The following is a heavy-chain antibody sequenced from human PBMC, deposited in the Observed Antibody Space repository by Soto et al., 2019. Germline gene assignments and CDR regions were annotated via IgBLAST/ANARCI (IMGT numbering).Heavy chain of an antibody. V-gene: IGHV1-69*01. D-gene: IGHD3-22*01. CDR1: GGTVSSYA. J-gene: IGHJ4*02. CDR3: ARDLSSDSTGFRGYDL. CDR2: CIPIFVSA. Sequence: QVHLLQSGAEVKKPGSSVKVSCKASGGTVSSYAITWVRQAPGKGLEWMGVCIPIFVSAHYAQKFQGRVTITADESTSTAYMELSGLRSEDTAIYYCARDLSSDSTGFRGYDLWGQGTLVPVSS.